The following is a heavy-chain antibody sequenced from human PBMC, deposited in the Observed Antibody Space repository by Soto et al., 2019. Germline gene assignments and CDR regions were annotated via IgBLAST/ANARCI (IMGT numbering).Heavy chain of an antibody. D-gene: IGHD3-10*01. CDR1: GFTFDDYV. Sequence: EVQLVESGGGLVQPGRSLRLSCAASGFTFDDYVMHWVRQAPGKGLEWVSGISWNSGSIGYAYSVKGRFTISRDNAKNSLYLQMNSLRAEDTALYYCAKDHGSGSYADYWGQGTLVTVSS. CDR2: ISWNSGSI. CDR3: AKDHGSGSYADY. V-gene: IGHV3-9*01. J-gene: IGHJ4*02.